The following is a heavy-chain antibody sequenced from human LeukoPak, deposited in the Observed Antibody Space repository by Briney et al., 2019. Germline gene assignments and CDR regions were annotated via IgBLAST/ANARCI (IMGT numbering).Heavy chain of an antibody. Sequence: SETLSLTCAVYGGSFSGYYWSWIRQPPGRGLEWIGEINHSGSTNYNPSLKSRVTISVDTSKNQFSLHLNSVTPEDTAVYYCATLASAVGDPDSWGQGTLVTVSS. J-gene: IGHJ5*01. CDR1: GGSFSGYY. D-gene: IGHD3-16*01. V-gene: IGHV4-34*01. CDR2: INHSGST. CDR3: ATLASAVGDPDS.